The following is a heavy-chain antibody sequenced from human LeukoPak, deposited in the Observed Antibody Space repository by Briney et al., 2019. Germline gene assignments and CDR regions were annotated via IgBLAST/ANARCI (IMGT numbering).Heavy chain of an antibody. CDR1: GGSISSGGYY. Sequence: SETLSLTCTVSGGSISSGGYYWSWIRQHPGKGLEWIGYIYYSGSTYYNPSLKSRVTISVDTSKNQFSLKLSSVTAADTAVYYCVRGRHSSGYSNWFDPWGQGTLVTVSS. J-gene: IGHJ5*02. CDR2: IYYSGST. D-gene: IGHD3-22*01. CDR3: VRGRHSSGYSNWFDP. V-gene: IGHV4-31*03.